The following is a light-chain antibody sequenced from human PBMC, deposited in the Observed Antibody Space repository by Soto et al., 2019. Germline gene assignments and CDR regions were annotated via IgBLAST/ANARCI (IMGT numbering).Light chain of an antibody. CDR1: QSDSSY. Sequence: EIVVTQSPATLSLSPGKRATLSCRASQSDSSYLAWYQQKPGQAPRLLIYGASNRATGIPDRFSGSGSGTVFTLTISRLEPEDFAVYYCQQYGSSGTFGQGTKVDIK. CDR3: QQYGSSGT. J-gene: IGKJ1*01. CDR2: GAS. V-gene: IGKV3-20*01.